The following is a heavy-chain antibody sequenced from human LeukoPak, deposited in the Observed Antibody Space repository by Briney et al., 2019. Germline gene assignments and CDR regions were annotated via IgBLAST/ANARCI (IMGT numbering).Heavy chain of an antibody. Sequence: GGSLRLSCAASGFSFSSHWMSWVRQAPGKGLEWVASIKQDGSKKSYLDSVKGRFTISRDNADNSLYLQMSSLRVEDTAVYYCARLPRDWGQGTLVTVSS. CDR1: GFSFSSHW. CDR3: ARLPRD. J-gene: IGHJ4*02. CDR2: IKQDGSKK. V-gene: IGHV3-7*05.